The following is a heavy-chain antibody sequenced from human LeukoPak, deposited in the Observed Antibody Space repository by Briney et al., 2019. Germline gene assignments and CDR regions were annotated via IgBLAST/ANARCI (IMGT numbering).Heavy chain of an antibody. D-gene: IGHD4/OR15-4a*01. CDR2: TNPITGNT. V-gene: IGHV1-46*01. CDR1: GYTFTSYY. Sequence: ASVKVSCKASGYTFTSYYMHWVRQAPGQGLDWMGITNPITGNTNYAQKFQGRVSMTRDTSTRTVYMELSSLRSEDTAVYYCARGGVEYDYGDAFDFWGQGTLVTVSS. J-gene: IGHJ4*02. CDR3: ARGGVEYDYGDAFDF.